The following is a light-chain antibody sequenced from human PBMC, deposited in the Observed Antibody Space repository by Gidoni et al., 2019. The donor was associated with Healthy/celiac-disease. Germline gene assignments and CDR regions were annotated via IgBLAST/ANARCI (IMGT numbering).Light chain of an antibody. V-gene: IGKV3-15*01. CDR3: QQYNNWHPVLT. Sequence: EIVITQSPATLSVSTGERANLSCRASQSVSSNLAWYQQNPGQAPRLLIYGAATRATGIPARLSGSGSGTEFTLTISSRQSEDVAVDYCQQYNNWHPVLTFGGGTKVEIK. CDR2: GAA. CDR1: QSVSSN. J-gene: IGKJ4*02.